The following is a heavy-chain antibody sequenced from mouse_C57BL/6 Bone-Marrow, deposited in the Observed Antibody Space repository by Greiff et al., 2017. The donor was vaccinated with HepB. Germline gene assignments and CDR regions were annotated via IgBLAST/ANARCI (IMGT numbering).Heavy chain of an antibody. CDR1: GYTFTSYW. CDR3: ASSYGGGFDY. J-gene: IGHJ2*01. Sequence: QVQLQQPGAELVMPGASVKLSCKASGYTFTSYWMHWVKQRPGQGLEWIGEIDPSDSYTNYNQKFKGKSTLTVDKSSSTAYMQLSSLTSEDSAVYYCASSYGGGFDYWGQGTTLTVSS. D-gene: IGHD1-1*01. CDR2: IDPSDSYT. V-gene: IGHV1-69*01.